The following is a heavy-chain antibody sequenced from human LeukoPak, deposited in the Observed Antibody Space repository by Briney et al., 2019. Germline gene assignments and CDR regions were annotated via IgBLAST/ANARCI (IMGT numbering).Heavy chain of an antibody. D-gene: IGHD3-3*01. CDR1: GFTLSTYA. Sequence: PGGSLRLSCAASGFTLSTYAMNWVRQAPGKGLEWVSAISGSGGSTYYADSVKGRFTISRDNSKNTLYLQMNSLRAEDTALYYCARAIGGYNYGYYLDYWGQGTLVTVSS. J-gene: IGHJ4*02. V-gene: IGHV3-23*01. CDR2: ISGSGGST. CDR3: ARAIGGYNYGYYLDY.